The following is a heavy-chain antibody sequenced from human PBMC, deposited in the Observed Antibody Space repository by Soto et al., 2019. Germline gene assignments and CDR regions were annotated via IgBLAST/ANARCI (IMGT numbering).Heavy chain of an antibody. CDR1: GFSFGSYA. CDR3: ARWSYLDY. J-gene: IGHJ4*02. D-gene: IGHD3-3*01. Sequence: GGSLRLSCAASGFSFGSYALSWVRQAPWKGLEWVSTISGSDGKTFYADSVKGRFSISRDTSQNTLYLQMSSLRADDTAIYYCARWSYLDYWGQGTRVTVSS. CDR2: ISGSDGKT. V-gene: IGHV3-23*01.